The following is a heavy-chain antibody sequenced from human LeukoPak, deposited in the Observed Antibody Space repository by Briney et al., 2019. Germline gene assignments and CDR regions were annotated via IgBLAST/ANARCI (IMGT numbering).Heavy chain of an antibody. CDR2: ITGSGVTT. J-gene: IGHJ4*02. CDR1: GFTFFNYA. Sequence: GGSLRLSCAASGFTFFNYAMSWVRQVPGKDLEWVSAITGSGVTTYYADSVKGRFTIFRDNSENTLFLEMNSLRAEDTAVYYCAKDRSGNSGPFDYWGQGTLVTVSS. V-gene: IGHV3-23*01. D-gene: IGHD6-19*01. CDR3: AKDRSGNSGPFDY.